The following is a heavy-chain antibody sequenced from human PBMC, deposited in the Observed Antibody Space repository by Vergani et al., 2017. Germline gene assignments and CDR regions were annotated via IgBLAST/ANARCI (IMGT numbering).Heavy chain of an antibody. D-gene: IGHD2-2*01. Sequence: EVQLVPSGAEVKKPGESLKISCKGSGYSFTSYWIGWVRQMPGKGLEWMGIIYPGDSDTRYSPSFQGQVTISADKSISTAYLQWSSLKASDTAMYYCARHGDIVVVPAAIVGWFDPWGQGTLVTVSS. CDR3: ARHGDIVVVPAAIVGWFDP. J-gene: IGHJ5*02. CDR2: IYPGDSDT. CDR1: GYSFTSYW. V-gene: IGHV5-51*01.